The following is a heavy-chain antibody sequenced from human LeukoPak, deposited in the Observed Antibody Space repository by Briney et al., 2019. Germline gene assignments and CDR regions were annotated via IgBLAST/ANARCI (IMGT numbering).Heavy chain of an antibody. D-gene: IGHD6-13*01. CDR1: GFTFSTYA. J-gene: IGHJ1*01. CDR2: ITGDSAYI. CDR3: AKSSSSWYLDAEYFQH. V-gene: IGHV3-21*04. Sequence: GSLLLSCAASGFTFSTYAMNWVRPAPGEGLKWVSCITGDSAYIYYADSVKGRFTISRDNAKNSLYLQMNSLRAEDTALYYCAKSSSSWYLDAEYFQHWGQGTLVTVSS.